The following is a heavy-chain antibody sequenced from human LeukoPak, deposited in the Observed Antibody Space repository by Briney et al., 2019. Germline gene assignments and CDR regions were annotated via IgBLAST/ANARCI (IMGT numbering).Heavy chain of an antibody. J-gene: IGHJ6*04. CDR1: GGSISSYY. Sequence: SETLSLTCTVSGGSISSYYWSWIRQPPGKGLEWIGYIYYSGSTNYNPSLKSRDTISVDTSKNQFSLKLSSVTAADTAVYYCARCGGIVVVPAAHNYYYYGMDVWGKGTTVTVSS. V-gene: IGHV4-59*01. CDR2: IYYSGST. D-gene: IGHD2-2*01. CDR3: ARCGGIVVVPAAHNYYYYGMDV.